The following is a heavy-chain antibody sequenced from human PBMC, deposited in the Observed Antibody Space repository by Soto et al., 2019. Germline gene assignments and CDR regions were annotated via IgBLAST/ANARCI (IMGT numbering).Heavy chain of an antibody. V-gene: IGHV3-23*01. Sequence: GALRLSCAASGFTFRNYAMNWVLQAPWKGLEWVSGISVSGGSTYYADSVKGRFTVSRDNSKNTVFLQINSLRAEDTAGYFCAKGMYYYDSSGYSLFDYWGQGTLVTVSS. CDR1: GFTFRNYA. CDR3: AKGMYYYDSSGYSLFDY. CDR2: ISVSGGST. D-gene: IGHD3-22*01. J-gene: IGHJ4*02.